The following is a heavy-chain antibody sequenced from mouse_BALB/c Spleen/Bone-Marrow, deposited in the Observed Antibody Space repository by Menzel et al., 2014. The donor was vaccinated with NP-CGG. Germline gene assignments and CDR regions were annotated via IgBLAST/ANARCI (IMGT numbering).Heavy chain of an antibody. Sequence: VESGGGLVKPGGSLKLSCAASGFTFSSYXXSWVXQTPXXRXXWVXXXSSGGSTYYPDSVKGRFTISRDNARNILYLQMSSLRSEDTAMYYCARVTTATGVDYWGQGTSVTVSS. D-gene: IGHD1-2*01. J-gene: IGHJ4*01. CDR2: XSSGGST. CDR3: ARVTTATGVDY. V-gene: IGHV5-6-5*01. CDR1: GFTFSSYX.